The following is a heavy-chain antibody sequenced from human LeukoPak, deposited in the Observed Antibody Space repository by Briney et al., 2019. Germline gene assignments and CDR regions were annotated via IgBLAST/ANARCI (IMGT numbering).Heavy chain of an antibody. D-gene: IGHD1-26*01. J-gene: IGHJ4*02. CDR1: GFTFSSYW. CDR3: ARAIVGAPAFDY. Sequence: GGSLRLSCAASGFTFSSYWMHWVRQAPGKGLVWVSRINTDGSSTSYADSVKGRFTISRDNAKNTLYLQMNSLRAEDTAGYYCARAIVGAPAFDYWGQGTLVTVSS. CDR2: INTDGSST. V-gene: IGHV3-74*01.